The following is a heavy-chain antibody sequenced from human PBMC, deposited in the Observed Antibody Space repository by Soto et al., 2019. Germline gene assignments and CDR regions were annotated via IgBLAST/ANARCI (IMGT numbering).Heavy chain of an antibody. V-gene: IGHV1-18*04. Sequence: QVHLVQSETEVKEPGASVTVSCKTSDSTFTGYTINWVRQAPGQGLEWLGWISSLNGNTNYARKYQGRLTMTTNTSATTAYMELRRLRSDDTAVYCCARGTVTSGRWFGPWGQGTLVTVSS. J-gene: IGHJ5*02. D-gene: IGHD4-17*01. CDR3: ARGTVTSGRWFGP. CDR2: ISSLNGNT. CDR1: DSTFTGYT.